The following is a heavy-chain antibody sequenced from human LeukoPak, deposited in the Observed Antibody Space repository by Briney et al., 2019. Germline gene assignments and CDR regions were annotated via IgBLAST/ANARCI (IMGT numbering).Heavy chain of an antibody. V-gene: IGHV4-61*01. Sequence: SETLSLTYTVSGGSVSSGSYYWSWIRQPPGKGLEWIGYIYYSGSTNYNPSLKSRVTMSVDTSKNQFSLKLSSVTAADTAVYYCARDFPHSSQFNYWGQGTLVTVSS. CDR3: ARDFPHSSQFNY. CDR1: GGSVSSGSYY. J-gene: IGHJ4*02. D-gene: IGHD6-13*01. CDR2: IYYSGST.